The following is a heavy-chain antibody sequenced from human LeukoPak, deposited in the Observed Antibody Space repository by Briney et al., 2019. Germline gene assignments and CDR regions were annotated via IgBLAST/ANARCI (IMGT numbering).Heavy chain of an antibody. V-gene: IGHV3-23*01. D-gene: IGHD5-12*01. CDR2: ISGSGGST. J-gene: IGHJ4*02. Sequence: GGSLRLSCAASGFTFSSYAMSLVRQAPGKGLEWVSAISGSGGSTYYADSVKGRFTISRDNSKNTLYLQMNSLRAEDTAVYYCAKDPYTLYSGSRFDGMIYWGQGTLVTVSS. CDR3: AKDPYTLYSGSRFDGMIY. CDR1: GFTFSSYA.